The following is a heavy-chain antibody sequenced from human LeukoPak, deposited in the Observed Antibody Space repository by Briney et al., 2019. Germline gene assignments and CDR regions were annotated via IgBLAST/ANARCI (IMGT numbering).Heavy chain of an antibody. CDR3: ARGLGGDYNGFDY. CDR1: GYTFTGYY. J-gene: IGHJ4*02. V-gene: IGHV1-8*02. CDR2: MNSNSGNT. Sequence: ASVKVSCKASGYTFTGYYMHWVRQAPGQGLEWMGWMNSNSGNTGYAQKFQGRVTMTRNTSISTAYMELSSLRSEDTAVYYCARGLGGDYNGFDYWGQGTLVTASS. D-gene: IGHD4-17*01.